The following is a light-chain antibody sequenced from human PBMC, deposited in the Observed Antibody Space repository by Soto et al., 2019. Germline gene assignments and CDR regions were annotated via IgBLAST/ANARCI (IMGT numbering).Light chain of an antibody. J-gene: IGLJ3*02. CDR3: NSYTSSGTVV. CDR1: SSDVGGYNY. Sequence: QSVLTQPASVSGSPGQWITISCTGSSSDVGGYNYVSLYQHNPGKAPKLLIYDVTNRPSGVSNRFSGSKSGNTASLTISGLQAEDEADYYCNSYTSSGTVVFGGGTKVTVL. V-gene: IGLV2-14*03. CDR2: DVT.